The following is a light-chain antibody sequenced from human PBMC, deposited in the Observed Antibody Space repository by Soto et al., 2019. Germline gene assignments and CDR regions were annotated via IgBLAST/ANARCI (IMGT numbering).Light chain of an antibody. J-gene: IGLJ2*01. CDR1: SGYSNYK. CDR2: VGTGGIVG. Sequence: QSVLTQPPSASASLGASVTLTCTLSSGYSNYKVDWYQQRPGKGPRFVMRVGTGGIVGSKGDGIPDRFSVLGSGLNRYPTIKNIQEEDESDYHCGADHGSGSNFVVVFGGGTQLTVL. CDR3: GADHGSGSNFVVV. V-gene: IGLV9-49*01.